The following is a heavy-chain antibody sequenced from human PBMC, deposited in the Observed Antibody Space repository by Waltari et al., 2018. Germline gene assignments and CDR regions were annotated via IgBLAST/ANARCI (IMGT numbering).Heavy chain of an antibody. CDR2: INHSGST. J-gene: IGHJ4*02. CDR3: ARERGYVWGSYRAYYFDY. D-gene: IGHD3-16*02. CDR1: GGSFGGYY. Sequence: QGQLQQWGAGLLKPSETLSLTGAGYGGSFGGYYWSWIRQPPGKALEWIGEINHSGSTNYNPSLKSRVTISVYTSKNHFSLKLSSVTAADTAVYYCARERGYVWGSYRAYYFDYWGQGTLVTVSS. V-gene: IGHV4-34*01.